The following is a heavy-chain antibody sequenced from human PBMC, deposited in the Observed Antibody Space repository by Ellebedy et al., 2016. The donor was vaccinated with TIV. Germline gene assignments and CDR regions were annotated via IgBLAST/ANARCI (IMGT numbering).Heavy chain of an antibody. CDR2: INPNSGGT. Sequence: AASVKVSCKASGYTFTGYYMHWVRQAPGQGLEWMGWINPNSGGTNYAQKFQGRVTMTRDTSISTAYMELSRLRSDDTAVYYCARDLDRGSDNWFDPWGQGTLVTVSS. CDR1: GYTFTGYY. V-gene: IGHV1-2*02. J-gene: IGHJ5*02. D-gene: IGHD2-15*01. CDR3: ARDLDRGSDNWFDP.